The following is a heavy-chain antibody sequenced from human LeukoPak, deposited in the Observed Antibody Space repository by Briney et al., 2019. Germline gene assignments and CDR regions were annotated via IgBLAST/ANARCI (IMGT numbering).Heavy chain of an antibody. CDR2: ISHDGSTK. CDR3: AKEPIAYSSGWYFRD. J-gene: IGHJ1*01. V-gene: IGHV3-30*18. D-gene: IGHD6-25*01. CDR1: GFTFSNYG. Sequence: GGSLRLSCAASGFTFSNYGMQWVRQAPGKGLEWVAVISHDGSTKFYADSVKGRFSISRDNSKNTLDLQMYSLRAEDTAVYYCAKEPIAYSSGWYFRDWGQGTQVTVSS.